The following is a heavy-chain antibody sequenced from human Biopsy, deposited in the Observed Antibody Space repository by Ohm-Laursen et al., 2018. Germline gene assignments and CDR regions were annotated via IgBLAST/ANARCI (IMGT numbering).Heavy chain of an antibody. V-gene: IGHV3-21*01. CDR3: ARDGEAKYCKHGVCPSDF. J-gene: IGHJ4*02. D-gene: IGHD2-8*01. CDR1: GFDFSDYS. Sequence: SLRLSCAASGFDFSDYSMSWVRQVPGKGLEWVSSVTTTSSYIYYADSVKGRFTISRDNAKNSLYLQMNSLRAEDTAVYYCARDGEAKYCKHGVCPSDFWGQGTLVTVSS. CDR2: VTTTSSYI.